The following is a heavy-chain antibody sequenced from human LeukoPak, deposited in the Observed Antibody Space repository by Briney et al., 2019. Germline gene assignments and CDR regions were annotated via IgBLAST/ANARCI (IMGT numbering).Heavy chain of an antibody. Sequence: PGGSLRLSCAASGFTFSSYGMHWVRQAPGKGLEWVAFIRYDGSNRYYADSVKGRFTISRDNSKNTLYLQMNSLRAEDTAVYYCAKENPRDGYNRDSYYFDYWGQGTLVTVSS. V-gene: IGHV3-30*02. CDR1: GFTFSSYG. CDR2: IRYDGSNR. J-gene: IGHJ4*02. CDR3: AKENPRDGYNRDSYYFDY. D-gene: IGHD5-24*01.